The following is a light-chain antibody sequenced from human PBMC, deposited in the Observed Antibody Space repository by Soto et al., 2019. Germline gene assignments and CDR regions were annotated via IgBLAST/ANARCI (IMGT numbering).Light chain of an antibody. CDR3: QQYNGYWT. V-gene: IGKV1-5*03. Sequence: DIQMTQSPSTLSASVGDRVTITCRASQSISDSLAWYQQKPGKAPKLLIYEESNLKSGVPSRFSGSGSGTEYTLTISSLQPDDFASYYCQQYNGYWTFGQGTKVEIK. J-gene: IGKJ1*01. CDR2: EES. CDR1: QSISDS.